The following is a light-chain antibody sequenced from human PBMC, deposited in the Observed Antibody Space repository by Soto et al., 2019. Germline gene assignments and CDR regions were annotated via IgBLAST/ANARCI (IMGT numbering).Light chain of an antibody. CDR3: QKYDSAPST. J-gene: IGKJ3*01. CDR1: QGISNY. Sequence: DIQMTQSPSSLSASAGDRVTIACRASQGISNYLAWYQQKPGKVPNRLIYGSSTLQSGVPSRFSGSGSGTDFTRTISSLKPEDVSTYFCQKYDSAPSTFGPGTKVDIK. CDR2: GSS. V-gene: IGKV1-27*01.